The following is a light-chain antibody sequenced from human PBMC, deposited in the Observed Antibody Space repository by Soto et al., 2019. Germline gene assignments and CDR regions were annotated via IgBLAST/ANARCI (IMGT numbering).Light chain of an antibody. CDR3: SSYAGSYTFV. Sequence: QSALTQPPSASGSPGQSVNISCTGTSSDIGGYNYVSWYQQHPGKAPKLMIYEVSKRPSGVPGRFSGSKSGNTASLTVSGLQAEDEADYYCSSYAGSYTFVFGTGTKLTVL. J-gene: IGLJ1*01. CDR2: EVS. V-gene: IGLV2-8*01. CDR1: SSDIGGYNY.